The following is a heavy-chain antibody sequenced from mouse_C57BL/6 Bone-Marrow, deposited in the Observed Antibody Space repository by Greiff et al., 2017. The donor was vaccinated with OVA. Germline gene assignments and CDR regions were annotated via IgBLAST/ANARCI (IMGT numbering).Heavy chain of an antibody. CDR1: GYTFTSYW. D-gene: IGHD2-12*01. CDR2: IYPGSGST. J-gene: IGHJ4*01. CDR3: ARKDDGCYAMDY. Sequence: VQLQQPGAELVNHGSAVKMSCKASGYTFTSYWITWVKQRPGQGLEWIGDIYPGSGSTNYNEKFKSKAKLTVDKSSSTAYMQLSSLTSEDCAVYYCARKDDGCYAMDYWGQGTSVTVSS. V-gene: IGHV1-55*01.